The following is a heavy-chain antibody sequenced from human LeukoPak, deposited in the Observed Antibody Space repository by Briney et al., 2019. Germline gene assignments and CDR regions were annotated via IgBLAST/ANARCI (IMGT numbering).Heavy chain of an antibody. V-gene: IGHV3-30*18. D-gene: IGHD3-22*01. J-gene: IGHJ4*02. CDR2: ISYDGSNK. CDR1: GFTFSNYG. Sequence: GGSLRLSCAASGFTFSNYGMHWVRQAPGKGLEWVAVISYDGSNKYYADSVKGRFTISRDNSKNTLYLQMNSLRAEDTAVYYCAKDYTPNYYDSSYYFDYWGQGTLVTVSS. CDR3: AKDYTPNYYDSSYYFDY.